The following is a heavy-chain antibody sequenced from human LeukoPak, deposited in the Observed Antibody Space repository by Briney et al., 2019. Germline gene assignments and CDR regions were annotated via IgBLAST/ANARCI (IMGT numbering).Heavy chain of an antibody. J-gene: IGHJ5*02. D-gene: IGHD2-21*01. Sequence: GGSLRLSCAASGFTFSTYCMHWVRQAPGKGLVWVSRINPDGSTTTYADSVKGRFTISRDNAKSTLSLQMNRLRAEDTAVYYCARICRGGNCYVASWGQGTLVTVSS. CDR3: ARICRGGNCYVAS. CDR1: GFTFSTYC. CDR2: INPDGSTT. V-gene: IGHV3-74*01.